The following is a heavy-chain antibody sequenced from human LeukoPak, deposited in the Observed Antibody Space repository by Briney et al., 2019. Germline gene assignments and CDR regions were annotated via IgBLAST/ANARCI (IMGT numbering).Heavy chain of an antibody. V-gene: IGHV4-59*12. CDR1: DDSISDYY. CDR2: FHNSGTS. CDR3: AGANSGYYREDSYFDS. Sequence: SETLSLTCTVSDDSISDYYRGWIRQPPGKGLEWIGYFHNSGTSTYNPSLKSRVTISVDTSKNQFSLKLSSVTAADTAVFYCAGANSGYYREDSYFDSWGQGTLVTVSS. D-gene: IGHD5-12*01. J-gene: IGHJ4*02.